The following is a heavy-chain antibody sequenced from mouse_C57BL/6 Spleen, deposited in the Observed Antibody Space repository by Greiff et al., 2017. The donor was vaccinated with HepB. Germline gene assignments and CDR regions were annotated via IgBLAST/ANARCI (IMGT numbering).Heavy chain of an antibody. V-gene: IGHV7-3*01. J-gene: IGHJ2*01. D-gene: IGHD1-1*01. CDR2: IRNKANGYTT. CDR1: GFTFTDYY. Sequence: EVHLVESGGGLVQPGGSLSLSCAASGFTFTDYYMSWVRQPPGKALEWLGFIRNKANGYTTEYSASVKGRFTISRDNSQSNLYLQMNALRAEDSATYYCARLNYYGSSIHFDYWGQGTTLTVSS. CDR3: ARLNYYGSSIHFDY.